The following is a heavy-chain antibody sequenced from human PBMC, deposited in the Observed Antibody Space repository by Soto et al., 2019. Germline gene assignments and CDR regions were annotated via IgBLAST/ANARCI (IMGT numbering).Heavy chain of an antibody. D-gene: IGHD3-10*01. CDR1: GYTFTSYG. CDR2: ISAYNGNT. Sequence: ASVKVSCKASGYTFTSYGISWVRQAPGQGLEWMGWISAYNGNTNYAQKLQGRVTMTTDTSTSTAYMELRSLRSDDTAVYYCAREYQLLWFGESSYFQHWGQGTLVTVPS. V-gene: IGHV1-18*01. CDR3: AREYQLLWFGESSYFQH. J-gene: IGHJ1*01.